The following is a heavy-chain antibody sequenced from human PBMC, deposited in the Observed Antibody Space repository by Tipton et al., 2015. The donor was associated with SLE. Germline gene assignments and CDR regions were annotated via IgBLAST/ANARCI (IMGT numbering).Heavy chain of an antibody. CDR3: ARVYSSGWCAH. CDR2: IYHSGST. Sequence: TLSLTCAVSGYSISSGYYWGWIRQPPGKGLEWIGSIYHSGSTYYNPSLKSRVTISVDTSKTQFSLKLTSVTAADTAVYYCARVYSSGWCAHWGQGTLVTVSS. D-gene: IGHD6-19*01. CDR1: GYSISSGYY. J-gene: IGHJ4*02. V-gene: IGHV4-38-2*01.